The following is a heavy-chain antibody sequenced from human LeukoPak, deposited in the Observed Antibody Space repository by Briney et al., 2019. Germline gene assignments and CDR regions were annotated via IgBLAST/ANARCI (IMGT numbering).Heavy chain of an antibody. D-gene: IGHD2-15*01. CDR1: GYTFTSVG. CDR3: ARDRGSFCSGGSCYAPHIDY. V-gene: IGHV1-18*01. Sequence: ESLKISCKASGYTFTSVGLSWVRQAPGQGPEWMGRISAYNGDTNYAPRMQGRVTMTTDTTTSTAYMELRSLISDVTAVYYCARDRGSFCSGGSCYAPHIDYWGQGTLVTVSS. CDR2: ISAYNGDT. J-gene: IGHJ4*02.